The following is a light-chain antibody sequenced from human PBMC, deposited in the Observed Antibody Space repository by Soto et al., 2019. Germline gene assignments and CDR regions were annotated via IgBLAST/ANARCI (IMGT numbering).Light chain of an antibody. CDR2: AAS. J-gene: IGKJ2*01. Sequence: DIQMTQSPSSVSASVGDRVTITCRASQGIISWLAWYQQKPGKAPKLLIYAASSLQSGVPSRFSGSGSGTDFTLTISSLQPEDFAPYYCKQANSFPYTFGQGTNLEIK. CDR1: QGIISW. V-gene: IGKV1-12*02. CDR3: KQANSFPYT.